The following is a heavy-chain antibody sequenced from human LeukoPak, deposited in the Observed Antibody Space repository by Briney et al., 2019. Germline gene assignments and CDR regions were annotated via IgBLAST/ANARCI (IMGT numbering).Heavy chain of an antibody. CDR1: GGSISSGGYY. V-gene: IGHV4-31*03. D-gene: IGHD3-10*01. J-gene: IGHJ3*02. CDR2: IYYSGST. Sequence: SETLSLTCTVSGGSISSGGYYWSWIRQHPGKGLEWIGYIYYSGSTYYNPSLKSRVTISVDTSKNQSSLKLSSVTAADTAVYYCARDIPPTGFGGLFGAFDIWGQGTMVTVSS. CDR3: ARDIPPTGFGGLFGAFDI.